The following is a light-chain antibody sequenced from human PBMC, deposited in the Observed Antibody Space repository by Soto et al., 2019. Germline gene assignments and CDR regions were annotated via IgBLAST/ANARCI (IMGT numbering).Light chain of an antibody. CDR1: QSVSSSY. CDR3: QQYGSLRT. Sequence: EIVLTHSPGTLSLSPWERAALSSRASQSVSSSYLAWYQQKPGQAPRLLIYGASSRATGIPDRFSGSGSGTDFTLTISRLEPEDFAVYYCQQYGSLRTFGQGTKVDI. CDR2: GAS. J-gene: IGKJ1*01. V-gene: IGKV3-20*01.